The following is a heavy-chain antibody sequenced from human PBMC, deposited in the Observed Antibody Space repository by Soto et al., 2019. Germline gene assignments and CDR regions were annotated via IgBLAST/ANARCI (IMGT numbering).Heavy chain of an antibody. Sequence: EVQLLESGGGLVQPGGSLRLSCAASGFTFSSYAMSWVRQAPGKGLEWVSAISGSGGSTYYADSVKGRFTISRDNSKNTLYLQMNGLRAEDTAVYYCAKDRVNCSSTSCYIIYYYYGMDVWGQGTTVTVSS. CDR2: ISGSGGST. D-gene: IGHD2-2*01. V-gene: IGHV3-23*01. CDR3: AKDRVNCSSTSCYIIYYYYGMDV. J-gene: IGHJ6*02. CDR1: GFTFSSYA.